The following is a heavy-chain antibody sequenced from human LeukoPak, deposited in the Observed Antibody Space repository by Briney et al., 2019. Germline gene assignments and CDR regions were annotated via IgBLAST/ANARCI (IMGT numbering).Heavy chain of an antibody. V-gene: IGHV1-2*06. CDR3: ASAGYCSGGRCYMGDY. CDR2: INPNSGGT. J-gene: IGHJ4*02. CDR1: GYTFTGYY. D-gene: IGHD2-15*01. Sequence: ASVKVSCKASGYTFTGYYMHWVRQAPGQGLEWMGRINPNSGGTNYAQKFQGRVTMTRDTSISTAYMELSRLRSDDTAVYYCASAGYCSGGRCYMGDYWGQGTLVTVSS.